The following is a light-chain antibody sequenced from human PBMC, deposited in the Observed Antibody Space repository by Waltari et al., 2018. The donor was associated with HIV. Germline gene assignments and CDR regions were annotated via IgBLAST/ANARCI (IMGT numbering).Light chain of an antibody. CDR3: QHRVSWPAT. J-gene: IGKJ4*01. V-gene: IGKV3-11*01. CDR1: QSVNTY. Sequence: EIVLTQSPGTLSLSPGERAPLSCRASQSVNTYLGWYQQKPGQPPRLLMYDVSKRAAGIPARFSGSGSGTDFSLTINNLKPEDSAVYYCQHRVSWPATFGGGTKVQIK. CDR2: DVS.